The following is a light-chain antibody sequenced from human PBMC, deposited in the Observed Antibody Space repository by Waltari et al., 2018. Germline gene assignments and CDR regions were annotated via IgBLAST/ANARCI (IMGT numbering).Light chain of an antibody. CDR2: DAS. CDR1: QSVSRY. CDR3: QQRRDWPLT. V-gene: IGKV3-11*01. Sequence: EIVLTQSPATLSLSPGERASLACRASQSVSRYLAWYRQKPGQAPRLLIFDASIRATGTPARFSGSGSGTDFTLTISSLEPEDFAVYYCQQRRDWPLTFGGGTKVEIK. J-gene: IGKJ4*01.